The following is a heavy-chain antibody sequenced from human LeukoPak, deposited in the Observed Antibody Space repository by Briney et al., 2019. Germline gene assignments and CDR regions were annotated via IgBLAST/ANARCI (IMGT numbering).Heavy chain of an antibody. D-gene: IGHD2-15*01. Sequence: PGGSLRLSCAASRFTFSGYAMSWVRQAPGQGLEWVSTITGSGDTTYYADSVKGRFTISRDNSKNTLYLQMNSLRAEDTAVYYCAKARGYCSGGTCYSGFEYWGQGTLVTVSS. CDR2: ITGSGDTT. CDR3: AKARGYCSGGTCYSGFEY. V-gene: IGHV3-23*01. CDR1: RFTFSGYA. J-gene: IGHJ4*02.